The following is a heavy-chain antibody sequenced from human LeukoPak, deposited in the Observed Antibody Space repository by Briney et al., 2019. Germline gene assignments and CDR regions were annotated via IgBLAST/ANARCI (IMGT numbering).Heavy chain of an antibody. D-gene: IGHD6-13*01. J-gene: IGHJ4*02. CDR1: GFTFSSYG. CDR2: IWYDGSNK. V-gene: IGHV3-33*06. CDR3: AKETEAALYY. Sequence: GRSLRLSCAASGFTFSSYGMHWVRQAPGKGLEWVAVIWYDGSNKYYADSVKGRFTISRDNSKNTLYLQINSLRAEDTAVYYCAKETEAALYYWGQGTLVTVSS.